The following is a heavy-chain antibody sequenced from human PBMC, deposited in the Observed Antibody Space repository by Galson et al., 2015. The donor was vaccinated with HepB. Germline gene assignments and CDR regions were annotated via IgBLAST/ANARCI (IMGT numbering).Heavy chain of an antibody. CDR2: ISGSGGST. Sequence: SLRLSCAASGFTFSSYAMSWVRQAPGKGLEWVSAISGSGGSTYYADSVKGRFTISRDNSKNTLYLQMNSLRAEDTAVYYCAKDLHQQLVYYYGMDVWGQGTTVTVSS. CDR1: GFTFSSYA. V-gene: IGHV3-23*01. J-gene: IGHJ6*02. D-gene: IGHD6-13*01. CDR3: AKDLHQQLVYYYGMDV.